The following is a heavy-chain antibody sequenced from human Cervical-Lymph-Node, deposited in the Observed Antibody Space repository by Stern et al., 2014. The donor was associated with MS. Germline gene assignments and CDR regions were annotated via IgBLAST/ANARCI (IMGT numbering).Heavy chain of an antibody. CDR1: GFTFSDHY. J-gene: IGHJ6*02. V-gene: IGHV3-11*01. Sequence: VQLVESGGGLVKPGGSLRLSCIASGFTFSDHYLSWVRQAPGKGPEWLSYISSFANTTYYADSVQCRFTISRDNAKNSLFLQMNSLRVDDTAVYYCVREGIAEAGYYYYYGMDVWGRGTTVTVSS. CDR2: ISSFANTT. CDR3: VREGIAEAGYYYYYGMDV. D-gene: IGHD6-19*01.